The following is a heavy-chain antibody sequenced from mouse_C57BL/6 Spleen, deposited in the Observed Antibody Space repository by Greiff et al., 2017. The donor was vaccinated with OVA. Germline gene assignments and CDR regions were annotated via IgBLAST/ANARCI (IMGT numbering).Heavy chain of an antibody. D-gene: IGHD1-1*02. Sequence: EVQLKQSGAELVRPGASVKLSCTASGFNIKDDYMHWVKQRPEQGLEWIGWIDPENGDTEYASKFQGKATITADTSSNTAYLQLSSLTSEDTAVYYCTTSGWDYWGQGTTLTVSS. V-gene: IGHV14-4*01. CDR1: GFNIKDDY. CDR3: TTSGWDY. CDR2: IDPENGDT. J-gene: IGHJ2*01.